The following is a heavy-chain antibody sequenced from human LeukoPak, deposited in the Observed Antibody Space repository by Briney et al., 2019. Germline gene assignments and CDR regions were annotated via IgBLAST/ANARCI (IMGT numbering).Heavy chain of an antibody. CDR1: GFTFSSYS. Sequence: QPGGSLRLSCAASGFTFSSYSMNWVRQAPGKGLEWVSYISSSSSTIYYADSVKGRFTISRDNAKNSLYLQMNSLRAEDTAVYYCAKDKRLQPHYFDYWGQGTLVTVSS. CDR2: ISSSSSTI. V-gene: IGHV3-48*01. D-gene: IGHD6-25*01. J-gene: IGHJ4*02. CDR3: AKDKRLQPHYFDY.